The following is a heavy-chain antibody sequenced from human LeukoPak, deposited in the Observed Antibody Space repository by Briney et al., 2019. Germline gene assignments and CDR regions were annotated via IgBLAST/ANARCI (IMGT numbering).Heavy chain of an antibody. Sequence: PGGSLRLSCAASGFTFSSYGMSWVRQAPGKGLEWVSYISSSSSAIYFADSVKGRFTISRDNAKNSLYLQMNSLRAEDTAVYYCARGRASFYFDYWAQGTLVTVSS. J-gene: IGHJ4*02. CDR1: GFTFSSYG. D-gene: IGHD3-10*01. CDR2: ISSSSSAI. CDR3: ARGRASFYFDY. V-gene: IGHV3-48*01.